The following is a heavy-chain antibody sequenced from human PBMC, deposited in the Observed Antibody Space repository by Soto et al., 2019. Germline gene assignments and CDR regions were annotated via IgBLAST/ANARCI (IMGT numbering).Heavy chain of an antibody. CDR1: GYSFTSYW. D-gene: IGHD3-22*01. V-gene: IGHV5-51*01. J-gene: IGHJ4*02. CDR3: ARLGYYYDSSGYRLPLYFDY. Sequence: PGESLKISCKGSGYSFTSYWIGWVRQMPGKGLEWMGIIYPGDSDTRYSPSFQGQVTISADKSISTAYLQWSSLKASDTAIYYFARLGYYYDSSGYRLPLYFDYWGQGTLVTVSS. CDR2: IYPGDSDT.